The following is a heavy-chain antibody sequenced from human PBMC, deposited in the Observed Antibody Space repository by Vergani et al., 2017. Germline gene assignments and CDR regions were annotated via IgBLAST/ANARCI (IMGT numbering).Heavy chain of an antibody. CDR1: GGSISSSSYY. CDR2: IYYSGST. V-gene: IGHV4-39*01. CDR3: ARTDIVATIPDY. Sequence: QLQLQESGPGLVKPSETLSLTCTVSGGSISSSSYYWGWIRQPPGKGLEWIGSIYYSGSTYYNPALKSRVTISVDTSKNQCSLRLSSVTAAEPAVYYCARTDIVATIPDYWGQGTLVTVSS. D-gene: IGHD5-12*01. J-gene: IGHJ4*02.